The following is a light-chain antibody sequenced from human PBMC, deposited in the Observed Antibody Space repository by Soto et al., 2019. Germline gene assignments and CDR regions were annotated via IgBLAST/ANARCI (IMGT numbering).Light chain of an antibody. CDR1: QSVKSH. CDR2: GAS. V-gene: IGKV3D-15*01. Sequence: EIVLTQSPATLSLSPGESATLSCRTSQSVKSHLAWFQQKPGQAPRLLMYGASTRATGMPDRFSGSGSGTEFTLIISSLQSEDFAVYYCQQYNIWPLTFGGGTKVDI. CDR3: QQYNIWPLT. J-gene: IGKJ4*01.